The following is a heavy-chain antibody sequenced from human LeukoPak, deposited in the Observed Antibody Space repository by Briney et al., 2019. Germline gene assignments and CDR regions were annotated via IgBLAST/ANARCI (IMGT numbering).Heavy chain of an antibody. Sequence: GGSLRLSCAASGFTFSTYGMHWVRQAPGKGLEWVAIIWYDGSYKYYADSVKGRFTISRDNSKNTLYLQMNSRRAEDTAVYYCARGGDGYNCDYWGQGGLVTVSS. CDR2: IWYDGSYK. V-gene: IGHV3-30*02. D-gene: IGHD5-24*01. J-gene: IGHJ4*02. CDR1: GFTFSTYG. CDR3: ARGGDGYNCDY.